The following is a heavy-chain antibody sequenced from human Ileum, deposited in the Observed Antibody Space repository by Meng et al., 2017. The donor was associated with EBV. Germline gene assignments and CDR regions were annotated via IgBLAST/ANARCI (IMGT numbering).Heavy chain of an antibody. CDR1: YGSIITTYW. Sequence: VQPQVSGAGAVTTSGAAVRTCAVSYGSIITTYWLRWVRQAPGKGLEWIGEIYPSGDTNYNPYLQGRVTMSLDMSMNQFSMELSSLTSEDTAVYYCARDFGPHRLWYWGLGTLVTVSS. V-gene: IGHV4-4*02. CDR3: ARDFGPHRLWY. CDR2: IYPSGDT. J-gene: IGHJ4*02. D-gene: IGHD3-16*01.